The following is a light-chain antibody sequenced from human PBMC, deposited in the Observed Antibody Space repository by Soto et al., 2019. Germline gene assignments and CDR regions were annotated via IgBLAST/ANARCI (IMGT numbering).Light chain of an antibody. V-gene: IGLV3-21*04. CDR1: NIGSKS. Sequence: SYELPQPPSVSVAPGKTARITCGGNNIGSKSVHWYQQKPGQAPVMVIYYESDRPSGLPERFSGSNSGNTATLTISRVEAGDEADYYCQVWDSSSDHVVFGGGTKLTVL. J-gene: IGLJ2*01. CDR3: QVWDSSSDHVV. CDR2: YES.